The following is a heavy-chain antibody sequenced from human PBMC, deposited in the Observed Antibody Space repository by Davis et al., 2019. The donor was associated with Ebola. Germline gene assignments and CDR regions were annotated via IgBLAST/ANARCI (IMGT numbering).Heavy chain of an antibody. Sequence: AASVKVSCKASGGTLSNYAINWVRQAPGQGLEWMASISAYNVHTNFAQKFQGRVTVTTDTSTTTAYMELKSLTSDDTAVYYCARDQDFRADYWGQGTLVTVSS. J-gene: IGHJ4*02. V-gene: IGHV1-18*04. D-gene: IGHD3/OR15-3a*01. CDR1: GGTLSNYA. CDR2: ISAYNVHT. CDR3: ARDQDFRADY.